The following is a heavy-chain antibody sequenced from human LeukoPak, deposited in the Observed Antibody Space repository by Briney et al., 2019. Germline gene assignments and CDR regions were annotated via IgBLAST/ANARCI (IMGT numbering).Heavy chain of an antibody. D-gene: IGHD2-2*02. CDR2: IWYDGSNK. Sequence: QSGRSLRLSCAASGFTFSSYGMHWVRQAPGKGLERVAVIWYDGSNKYYADSVKGRFTISRDNSKNTLYLQMNSLRAEDTAVYYCARVTGRYCSSTSCYSLDYWGQGTLVTVSS. CDR3: ARVTGRYCSSTSCYSLDY. V-gene: IGHV3-33*01. J-gene: IGHJ4*02. CDR1: GFTFSSYG.